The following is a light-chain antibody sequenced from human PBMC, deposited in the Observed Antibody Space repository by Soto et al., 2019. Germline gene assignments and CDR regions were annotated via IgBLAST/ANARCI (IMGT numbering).Light chain of an antibody. CDR2: DVS. CDR1: SSDVGGYNY. V-gene: IGLV2-14*01. J-gene: IGLJ1*01. Sequence: QSALTQPASLSASPGHSIAISCTGSSSDVGGYNYVSWYQQHPGKAPKLMIYDVSNRPSGVSNRFSGSKSGNTASLTISGLQAEDEAAYYCSSYTSSTTYVFGAGTKVTVL. CDR3: SSYTSSTTYV.